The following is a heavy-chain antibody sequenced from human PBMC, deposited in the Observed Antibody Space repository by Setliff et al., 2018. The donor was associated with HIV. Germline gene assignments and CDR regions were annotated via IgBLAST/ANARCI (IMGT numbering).Heavy chain of an antibody. CDR2: FYYSWNT. CDR1: GASIGRRSDC. J-gene: IGHJ4*02. V-gene: IGHV4-39*01. Sequence: KTSETLSLTCTVSGASIGRRSDCWGWIRQPPGKGLEWIGSFYYSWNTYYNPSLKSRVTISVDTSKNQFSLKLSSVTAADTAVYYCARHDGGGWYVRVLATSFDYWGQGTLVTVSS. D-gene: IGHD6-19*01. CDR3: ARHDGGGWYVRVLATSFDY.